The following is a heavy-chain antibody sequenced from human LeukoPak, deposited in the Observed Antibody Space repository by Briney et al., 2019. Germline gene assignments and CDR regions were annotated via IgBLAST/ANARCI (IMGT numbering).Heavy chain of an antibody. CDR1: GYTFTGYY. D-gene: IGHD3-22*01. J-gene: IGHJ4*02. V-gene: IGHV1-2*02. Sequence: ASVKVSCKASGYTFTGYYMHWVRQAPGQGLEWMGWINPNCGGTNYAQKFQGRVTMTRDTSISTAYMELSRLRSDDTAVYYCARGTYYCDSSGYYYDYWGQGTLVTVSS. CDR2: INPNCGGT. CDR3: ARGTYYCDSSGYYYDY.